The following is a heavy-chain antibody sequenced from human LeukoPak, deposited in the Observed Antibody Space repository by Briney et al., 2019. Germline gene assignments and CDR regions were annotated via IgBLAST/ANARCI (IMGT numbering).Heavy chain of an antibody. J-gene: IGHJ4*02. Sequence: ASVKVSCKVSGYTLIELSMHWVRQAPGKGLEWMGGFDPEDGETIYAQKFQGRVTMTTDTSTSTAYMELRSLRSDDTAVYYCASGGFGGESSYWGQGTLVTVSS. CDR3: ASGGFGGESSY. V-gene: IGHV1-24*01. CDR2: FDPEDGET. D-gene: IGHD3-16*01. CDR1: GYTLIELS.